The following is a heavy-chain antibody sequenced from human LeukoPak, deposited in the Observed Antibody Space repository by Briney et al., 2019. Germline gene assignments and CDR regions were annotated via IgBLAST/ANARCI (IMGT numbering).Heavy chain of an antibody. D-gene: IGHD4-17*01. CDR1: GFMFDTYI. J-gene: IGHJ6*02. Sequence: GGSLRLSCAASGFMFDTYIMTWVRQAPGKGLEWISYINSINAVYYTDSVQGRFNISRDTAKNSLYLQMNSLRAEDTAVYYCAKGGHEYGDYAEYYYGLDVWGQGTTVTVSS. CDR3: AKGGHEYGDYAEYYYGLDV. V-gene: IGHV3-48*01. CDR2: INSINAV.